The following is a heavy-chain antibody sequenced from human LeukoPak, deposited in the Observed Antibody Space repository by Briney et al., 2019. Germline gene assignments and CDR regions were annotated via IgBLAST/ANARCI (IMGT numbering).Heavy chain of an antibody. J-gene: IGHJ6*03. V-gene: IGHV4-59*08. CDR3: ARGDCSSTSCYKGGWGYYYYMDV. CDR1: GGSISSYY. Sequence: SETLSLTCTVSGGSISSYYWSWIRQPPGKGLEWIGYIYYSGSTNYSPSLKSRVTISVDTSKNQFSLKLSSVTAADTAVYYCARGDCSSTSCYKGGWGYYYYMDVWGKGTTVTVSS. D-gene: IGHD2-2*02. CDR2: IYYSGST.